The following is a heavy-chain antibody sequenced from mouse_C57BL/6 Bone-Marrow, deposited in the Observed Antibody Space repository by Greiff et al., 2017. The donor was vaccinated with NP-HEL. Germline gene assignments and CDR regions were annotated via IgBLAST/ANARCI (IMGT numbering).Heavy chain of an antibody. CDR2: IDPSDSVT. J-gene: IGHJ1*03. V-gene: IGHV1-52*01. CDR1: GYTFTSYW. CDR3: ARLAFYFDG. Sequence: QVQLQQPGAELVRPGSSVKLSCKASGYTFTSYWMHWVQQRPIQGLEWIGNIDPSDSVTHYNQKFKDKATLTVDKSSSTAYMQLSSLTSEDSAVYYCARLAFYFDGWGTGTTVTVSS. D-gene: IGHD6-1*01.